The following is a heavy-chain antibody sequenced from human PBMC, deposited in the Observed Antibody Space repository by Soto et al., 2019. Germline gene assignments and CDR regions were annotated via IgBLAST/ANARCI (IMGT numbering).Heavy chain of an antibody. D-gene: IGHD3-22*01. J-gene: IGHJ5*02. Sequence: PSETLSLTCAVYGGSFSGYYWSWIRQPPGKGLEWIGEINHSGSTNYNPSLKSRVTISVDTSKNQFSLKLSSVTAADTAVYYCARGSTTYYYDSSGLNWFDPWGQGTLVTVSS. CDR1: GGSFSGYY. V-gene: IGHV4-34*01. CDR3: ARGSTTYYYDSSGLNWFDP. CDR2: INHSGST.